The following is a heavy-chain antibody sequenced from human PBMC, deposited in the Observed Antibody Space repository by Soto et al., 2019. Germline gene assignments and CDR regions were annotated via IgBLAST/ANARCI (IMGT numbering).Heavy chain of an antibody. CDR3: ARGGYYDNTWGKLSHNGLDV. D-gene: IGHD3-16*01. CDR2: ISPYNDYT. CDR1: GYTFIRYG. J-gene: IGHJ6*02. V-gene: IGHV1-18*01. Sequence: QVQLVQSAAEVKKPGASVRVSCKASGYTFIRYGIAWVRQAPGQGLEWMGWISPYNDYTIYAQKLQGRVTMTADTSTRTVYLELSGLTSDDTAVYSCARGGYYDNTWGKLSHNGLDVWGQGTSVTVSS.